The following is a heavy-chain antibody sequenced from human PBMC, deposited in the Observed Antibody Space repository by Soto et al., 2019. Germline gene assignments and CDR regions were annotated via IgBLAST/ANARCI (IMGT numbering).Heavy chain of an antibody. CDR2: IYYSRIT. CDR3: ARQPTRTGA. D-gene: IGHD1-1*01. CDR1: GGSISSYY. V-gene: IGHV4-59*01. J-gene: IGHJ5*02. Sequence: SETLSLTCTVSGGSISSYYWSWIRQPPGKGLEWIEYIYYSRITNYNPSLKSRVNISVDASKNQFSLKLRSVTAADTAVYYCARQPTRTGAWGEGTPLTV.